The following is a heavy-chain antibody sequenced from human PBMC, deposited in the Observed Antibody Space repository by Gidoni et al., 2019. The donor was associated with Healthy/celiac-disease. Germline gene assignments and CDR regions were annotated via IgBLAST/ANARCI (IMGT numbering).Heavy chain of an antibody. J-gene: IGHJ4*02. CDR1: GFTFSSYG. Sequence: QVQLVESGGGVVQPGRSLRLSCAASGFTFSSYGMHWVRQAPGKGLGWVAVIWYDGSNKYYADSVKGRFTISRDNSKNTLYLQMNSLRAEDTAVYYCARIPGGDYDFWSGYADYWGQGTLVTVSS. D-gene: IGHD3-3*01. CDR3: ARIPGGDYDFWSGYADY. CDR2: IWYDGSNK. V-gene: IGHV3-33*01.